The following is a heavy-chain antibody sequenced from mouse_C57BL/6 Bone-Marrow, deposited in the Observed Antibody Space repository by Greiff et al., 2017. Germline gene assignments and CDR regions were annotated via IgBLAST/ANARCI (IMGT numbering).Heavy chain of an antibody. CDR1: GYTFTSYW. Sequence: KAWGYTFTSYWMHWVKQRPGQGLEWIGAIYPGNSDTSYNQKFKGKAKLTAVTSASTAYMELSSLTNEDSAVYYCTTPGCGRDYFDYWGQGTTLTVSS. J-gene: IGHJ2*01. D-gene: IGHD1-1*01. CDR3: TTPGCGRDYFDY. CDR2: IYPGNSDT. V-gene: IGHV1-5*01.